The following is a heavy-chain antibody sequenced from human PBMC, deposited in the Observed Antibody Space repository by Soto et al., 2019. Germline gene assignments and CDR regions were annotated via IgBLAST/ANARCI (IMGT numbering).Heavy chain of an antibody. CDR1: GASITDGDYY. V-gene: IGHV4-30-4*01. CDR2: IDYTGGT. Sequence: SETLSLTCSVSGASITDGDYYWSWLRQPPGKGPEWIGIIDYTGGTHYNPTLTGPVSMSVDTSANQFSLKVNFVTAADSAVYYCARVGYGDYGRGYYFDFWGPGILVTVSS. J-gene: IGHJ4*02. CDR3: ARVGYGDYGRGYYFDF. D-gene: IGHD4-17*01.